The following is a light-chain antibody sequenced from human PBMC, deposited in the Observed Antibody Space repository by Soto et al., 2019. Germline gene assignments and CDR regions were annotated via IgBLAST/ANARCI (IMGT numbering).Light chain of an antibody. J-gene: IGKJ1*01. CDR1: QSMSSW. CDR3: QQYASYWT. V-gene: IGKV1-5*01. CDR2: DAS. Sequence: DIQMTQSPSTLSASVGDRVTITCRASQSMSSWLAWYQQIPGKAPKLLIYDASSLESGVPSRFSGSGSGTEFTLTISSLQPDDFATYYCQQYASYWTFGQGTKVDI.